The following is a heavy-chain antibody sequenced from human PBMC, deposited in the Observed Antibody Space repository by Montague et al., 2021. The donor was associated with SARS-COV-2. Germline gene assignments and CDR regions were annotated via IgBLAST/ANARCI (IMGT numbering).Heavy chain of an antibody. CDR1: GVSIGSNNW. CDR3: ARGPGCSGGRCYGDWLDP. V-gene: IGHV4-4*02. J-gene: IGHJ5*02. D-gene: IGHD2-15*01. Sequence: SETLSLTCAVSGVSIGSNNWWSWVRRPPGKGLEWIGEIYHSGSTNYNPSLKSRVTISVDKSKNQFSLKMSSVTAADTVVFYCARGPGCSGGRCYGDWLDPWGQGTLVTVSS. CDR2: IYHSGST.